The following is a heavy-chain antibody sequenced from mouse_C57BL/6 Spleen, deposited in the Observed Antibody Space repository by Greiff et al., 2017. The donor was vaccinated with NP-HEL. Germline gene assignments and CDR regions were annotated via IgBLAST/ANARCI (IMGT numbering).Heavy chain of an antibody. CDR3: ARRGLRPYWYFDV. CDR1: GYTFTSSW. V-gene: IGHV1-55*01. J-gene: IGHJ1*03. CDR2: IYPGSGST. D-gene: IGHD2-4*01. Sequence: VQLQQPGAELVKPGASVKMSCKASGYTFTSSWITWVKQRPGQGLEWIGDIYPGSGSTNYNEKFKSKATLTVDTSSSTAYMQLSSLTSEDSAVYYCARRGLRPYWYFDVWGTGTTVTVSS.